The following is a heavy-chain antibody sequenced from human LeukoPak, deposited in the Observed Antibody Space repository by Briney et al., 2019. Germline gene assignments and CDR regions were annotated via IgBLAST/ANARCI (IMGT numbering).Heavy chain of an antibody. CDR1: GFTFSSYA. V-gene: IGHV3-23*01. CDR3: ARQYSGSWPIGDY. Sequence: GGSLRLSCAASGFTFSSYAMSWVRQAPGKGLEWVSGISGSGGSTYYADSVKGRFTISRDNSKNTLYLQMNSLRAEDTAVYYCARQYSGSWPIGDYWGQGTLVTVSS. D-gene: IGHD1-26*01. CDR2: ISGSGGST. J-gene: IGHJ4*02.